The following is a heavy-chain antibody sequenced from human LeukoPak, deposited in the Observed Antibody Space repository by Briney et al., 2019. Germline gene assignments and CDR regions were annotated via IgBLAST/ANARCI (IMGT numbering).Heavy chain of an antibody. J-gene: IGHJ4*02. Sequence: RGSLRLSCAASGFTFSSYAMSWVRQAPGKGLEWVSAISGSGGSAYYADSVKGRFTISRDNSKNTLYLQMNSLRAEDTAVYSCAKDQPITIFGVATYYFDYWGQGTLVTVSS. CDR2: ISGSGGSA. D-gene: IGHD3-3*01. V-gene: IGHV3-23*01. CDR1: GFTFSSYA. CDR3: AKDQPITIFGVATYYFDY.